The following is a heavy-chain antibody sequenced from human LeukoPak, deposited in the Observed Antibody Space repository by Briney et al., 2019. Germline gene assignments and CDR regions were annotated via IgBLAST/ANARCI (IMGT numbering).Heavy chain of an antibody. CDR1: GGTFSSYA. D-gene: IGHD3-22*01. CDR3: ARDDYDSSGSEGGYYYYYGMDV. Sequence: ASVKVSCKASGGTFSSYAISWVRQAPGQGLEWMGRIIPILGTANYAQKFQGRVTITADKSTSTAYMELSSLRSEDTAVYYCARDDYDSSGSEGGYYYYYGMDVWGQGTTVTVSS. V-gene: IGHV1-69*04. CDR2: IIPILGTA. J-gene: IGHJ6*02.